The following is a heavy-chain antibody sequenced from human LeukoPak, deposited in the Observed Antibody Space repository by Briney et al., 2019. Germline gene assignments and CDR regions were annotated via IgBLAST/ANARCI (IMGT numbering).Heavy chain of an antibody. CDR1: GGTFSSYA. D-gene: IGHD3-22*01. CDR3: AREQARITMIVVVPKDYYGMDV. Sequence: GASVKVSCKASGGTFSSYAFSWVRQAPGQGLEWMGGIIPIVGTANYAQKFQGRVTITADESTSTAYMELSSLRSEDTAVYYCAREQARITMIVVVPKDYYGMDVWGQGTTVTVSS. J-gene: IGHJ6*02. CDR2: IIPIVGTA. V-gene: IGHV1-69*13.